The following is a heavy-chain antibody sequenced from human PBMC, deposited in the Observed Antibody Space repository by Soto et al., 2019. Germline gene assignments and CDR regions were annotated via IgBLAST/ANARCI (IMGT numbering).Heavy chain of an antibody. V-gene: IGHV1-46*01. D-gene: IGHD6-13*01. Sequence: ASVKVSCKASGYTFTNFYIHWVRQAPGQGLEWMSIINPNGGSTNYAQNLQGRVTLTRDTSTNTVYMELSSLRSEDTAVYYCATSYGNAWYTYWGQGTQVTVSS. CDR1: GYTFTNFY. J-gene: IGHJ4*02. CDR2: INPNGGST. CDR3: ATSYGNAWYTY.